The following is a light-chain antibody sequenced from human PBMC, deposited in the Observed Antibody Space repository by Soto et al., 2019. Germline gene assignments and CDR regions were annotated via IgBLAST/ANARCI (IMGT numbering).Light chain of an antibody. CDR1: SCNIGSNT. Sequence: QSVLTQPPSASGTPGQRVTISCSGSSCNIGSNTVNWYQQLPGTAPKLLIYSNTQRPSGVPDRFSGSKSGTSASLAISGLQSEDEADYYCAAWDDSLNSVVFGGGTKLTVL. V-gene: IGLV1-44*01. CDR2: SNT. J-gene: IGLJ2*01. CDR3: AAWDDSLNSVV.